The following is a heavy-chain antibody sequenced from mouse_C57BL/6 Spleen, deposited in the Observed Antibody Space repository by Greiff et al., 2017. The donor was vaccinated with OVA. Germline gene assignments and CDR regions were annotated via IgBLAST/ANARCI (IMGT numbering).Heavy chain of an antibody. V-gene: IGHV1-52*01. D-gene: IGHD1-1*01. CDR3: ARSKTPYGSRPLFAY. Sequence: QVQLQQPGAELVRPGSSVKLSCKASGYTFTSYWMHWVKQRPIQGLEWIGNIDPSDSETHYNQKFKDKATLTVDKSSSTAYMQLSSLTSEDSAVYYGARSKTPYGSRPLFAYWGQGTLVTVSA. J-gene: IGHJ3*01. CDR2: IDPSDSET. CDR1: GYTFTSYW.